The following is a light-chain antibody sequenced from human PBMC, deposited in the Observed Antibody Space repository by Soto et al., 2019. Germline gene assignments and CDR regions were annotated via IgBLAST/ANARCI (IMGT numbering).Light chain of an antibody. J-gene: IGKJ2*01. CDR2: AAS. Sequence: AIRMTQSPTSLSASTGGRVTITCRASQGISSYLAWYQQKPGKAPKLMIYAASTLQSGVPSRFSGSGSGTEFTLTISSLQPDDFATYYCQQCKSYPYTFGQGTKVDIK. V-gene: IGKV1-8*01. CDR1: QGISSY. CDR3: QQCKSYPYT.